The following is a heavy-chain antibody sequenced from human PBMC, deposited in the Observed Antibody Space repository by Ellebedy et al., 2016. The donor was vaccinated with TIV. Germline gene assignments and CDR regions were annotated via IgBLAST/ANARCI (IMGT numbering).Heavy chain of an antibody. V-gene: IGHV4-4*02. D-gene: IGHD3-10*01. Sequence: SETLSLXXAVSGGSISSSNWWSWVRQPPGKGLEWIGEIYHSGSTNYNPSLKSRVTISVDKSKNQFSLKLSSVTAADTAVYYCARESYSYYYGSGSYYARFGMDVWGQGTTVTVSS. J-gene: IGHJ6*02. CDR3: ARESYSYYYGSGSYYARFGMDV. CDR1: GGSISSSNW. CDR2: IYHSGST.